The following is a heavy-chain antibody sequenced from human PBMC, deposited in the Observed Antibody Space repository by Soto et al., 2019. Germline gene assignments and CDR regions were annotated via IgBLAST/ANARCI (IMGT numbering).Heavy chain of an antibody. CDR2: IYYPENT. CDR1: GGSINAYY. CDR3: ARSGDYGDYYFDY. D-gene: IGHD4-17*01. V-gene: IGHV4-59*08. J-gene: IGHJ4*02. Sequence: SETLSLTCAVSGGSINAYYWNWIRQPPGEGLQWIGYIYYPENTDYNPSLGSRITISMDMSKNQFSLKLSSVTAADTAVYYCARSGDYGDYYFDYWGQGTLVTVSS.